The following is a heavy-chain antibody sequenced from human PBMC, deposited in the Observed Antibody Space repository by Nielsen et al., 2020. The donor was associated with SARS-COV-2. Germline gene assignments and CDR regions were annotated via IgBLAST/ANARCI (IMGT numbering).Heavy chain of an antibody. J-gene: IGHJ3*02. CDR2: INHSGST. V-gene: IGHV4-34*01. CDR3: ARVVYSSGWKDAFDI. CDR1: GGSFSGYY. Sequence: ETLSLTCAVYGGSFSGYYWSWIRQPPGKGLEWIGEINHSGSTNYNPSLKSRVTISVDTSKNQFSLKLSSVTAADTAVYYCARVVYSSGWKDAFDIWGQGTMVTVSS. D-gene: IGHD6-19*01.